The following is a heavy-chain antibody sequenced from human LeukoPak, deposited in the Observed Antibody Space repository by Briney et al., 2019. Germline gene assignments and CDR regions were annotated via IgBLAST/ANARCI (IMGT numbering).Heavy chain of an antibody. Sequence: SETLSLTCTVSGGSMSSYFWSWIRQPPGKGLEWIGYIYYIGSPNYTPSLKSRVTISVDRSKNQFSLKLSSVTAADTAVYYCASYYGSGSYLDYWGQGTLVTVSS. V-gene: IGHV4-59*12. CDR2: IYYIGSP. D-gene: IGHD3-10*01. CDR1: GGSMSSYF. CDR3: ASYYGSGSYLDY. J-gene: IGHJ4*02.